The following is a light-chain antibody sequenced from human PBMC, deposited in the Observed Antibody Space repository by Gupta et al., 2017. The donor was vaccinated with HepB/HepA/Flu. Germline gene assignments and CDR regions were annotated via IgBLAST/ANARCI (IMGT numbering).Light chain of an antibody. Sequence: DIQMTQSPSTLSASVGDRVTITCRASQSISTWLAWYQQKPGKAPNLLIYKASSLESGVPSRFSGSGSGTEFTLTISSLQPDDFATYDCQQDNSYPCNFGQGTKLEIK. CDR2: KAS. V-gene: IGKV1-5*03. CDR1: QSISTW. CDR3: QQDNSYPCN. J-gene: IGKJ2*02.